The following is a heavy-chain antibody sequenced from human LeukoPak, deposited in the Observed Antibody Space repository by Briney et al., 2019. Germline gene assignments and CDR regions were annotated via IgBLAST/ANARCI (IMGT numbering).Heavy chain of an antibody. CDR1: GYTFTSYY. D-gene: IGHD1-26*01. CDR3: ARWVGATNAFDI. CDR2: INPSGGST. Sequence: ASVKVSCKASGYTFTSYYMHWVRQAPGQGLEWMGIINPSGGSTSYAQKFQGRVTMTRDMSTSTVYMELSSLRSEDTAVYYCARWVGATNAFDIWGQGTMVTVSS. V-gene: IGHV1-46*01. J-gene: IGHJ3*02.